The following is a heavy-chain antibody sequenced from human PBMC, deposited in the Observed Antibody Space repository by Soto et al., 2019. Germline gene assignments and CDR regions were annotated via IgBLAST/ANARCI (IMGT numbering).Heavy chain of an antibody. CDR2: ISRDGSVR. J-gene: IGHJ4*02. Sequence: PGGSLRLSCASSGFTFSNYGIHLVRQAPGNGLEWVAVISRDGSVRYYADSVKGRFTISRDNSKNTPYLQVNNLRPEDTAVYYCAKEYCGGHCSSDYFDYWGQGTLVTVSS. CDR1: GFTFSNYG. CDR3: AKEYCGGHCSSDYFDY. V-gene: IGHV3-30*18. D-gene: IGHD2-21*01.